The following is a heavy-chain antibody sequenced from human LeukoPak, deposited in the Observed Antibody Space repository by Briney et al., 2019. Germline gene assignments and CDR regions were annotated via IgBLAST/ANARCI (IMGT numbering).Heavy chain of an antibody. J-gene: IGHJ3*02. CDR2: ISWDGGST. D-gene: IGHD3-10*01. CDR1: GFTFDDYT. CDR3: AKDRSGYYGSGSYDEAFDI. V-gene: IGHV3-43*01. Sequence: SGGSLRLSCAASGFTFDDYTMHWVRQAPGKGLEWVSLISWDGGSTYYADSVKGRFTISRDNSKNSLYLQMNSLRTEDTALYYCAKDRSGYYGSGSYDEAFDIWGQGTMVTVSS.